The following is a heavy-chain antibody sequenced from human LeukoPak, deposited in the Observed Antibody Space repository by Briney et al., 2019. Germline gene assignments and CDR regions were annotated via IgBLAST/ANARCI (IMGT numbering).Heavy chain of an antibody. CDR2: MNPNSSNT. V-gene: IGHV1-8*01. CDR3: ARGPCYDFWSGYWRYYYYYYGMDV. Sequence: RASVKVSCKASGYTFTSYDINWVRQATGQGLEWMGWMNPNSSNTGYAQKFQGRVTMTRNTSISTAYMELSSLRSEDTAVYYCARGPCYDFWSGYWRYYYYYYGMDVWGQGTTVTVSS. D-gene: IGHD3-3*01. J-gene: IGHJ6*02. CDR1: GYTFTSYD.